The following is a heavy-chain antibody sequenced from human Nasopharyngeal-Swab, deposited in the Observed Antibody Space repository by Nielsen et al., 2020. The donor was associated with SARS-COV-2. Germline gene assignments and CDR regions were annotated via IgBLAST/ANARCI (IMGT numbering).Heavy chain of an antibody. CDR3: AKEGSEQLWSRYYYYYYAMDV. J-gene: IGHJ6*02. V-gene: IGHV3-30-3*01. Sequence: GESLKISCAASGFTFSSYAMHWVRQAPGKGLEWVAVISYDGSNKYYADSVKGRFTISRDNAKNSLYLQMNSLRAEDTAVYYCAKEGSEQLWSRYYYYYYAMDVWGQGTTVTVSS. D-gene: IGHD5-18*01. CDR1: GFTFSSYA. CDR2: ISYDGSNK.